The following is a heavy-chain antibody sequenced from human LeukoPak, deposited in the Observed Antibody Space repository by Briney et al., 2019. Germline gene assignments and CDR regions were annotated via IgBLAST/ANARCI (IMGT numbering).Heavy chain of an antibody. D-gene: IGHD3-10*01. CDR2: IYYSGST. Sequence: SETLSLTCTVSGGSISSGGYYWSWIRQHPGKGLEWIGYIYYSGSTYYNPSLKSRVTISVDTSKNQFSLKLSSVTAADTAVYYCASEPYHNDYYYHGMDVWGQGTTVTVSS. V-gene: IGHV4-31*03. J-gene: IGHJ6*02. CDR1: GGSISSGGYY. CDR3: ASEPYHNDYYYHGMDV.